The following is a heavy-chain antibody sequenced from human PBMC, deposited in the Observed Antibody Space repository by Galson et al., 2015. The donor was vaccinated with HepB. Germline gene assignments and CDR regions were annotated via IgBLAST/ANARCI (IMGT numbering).Heavy chain of an antibody. Sequence: QSGAEVKKPGESLRISCKGSGYSFTSYWISWVRQMPGKGLEWMGRIDPSDSYTNYSPSFQGHVTISADKSISTAYLQWSSLKASDTAMYYCASGTYSSSFYYYYMDVWGKGTTVTVSS. CDR2: IDPSDSYT. J-gene: IGHJ6*03. D-gene: IGHD6-6*01. V-gene: IGHV5-10-1*01. CDR1: GYSFTSYW. CDR3: ASGTYSSSFYYYYMDV.